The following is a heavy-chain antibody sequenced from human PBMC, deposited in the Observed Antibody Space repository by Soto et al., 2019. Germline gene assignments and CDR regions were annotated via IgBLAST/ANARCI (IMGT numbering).Heavy chain of an antibody. D-gene: IGHD1-1*01. CDR2: ISYDGSNK. Sequence: GGSLRLSCAASGFTFSSYGMHWVHQAPGKGLEWVAVISYDGSNKYYADSVKGRFTISRDNSKNTLYLQMNSLRAEDTAVYYCAKDSRSGGLPATTFDYWGQGTLVTVSS. CDR1: GFTFSSYG. V-gene: IGHV3-30*18. CDR3: AKDSRSGGLPATTFDY. J-gene: IGHJ4*02.